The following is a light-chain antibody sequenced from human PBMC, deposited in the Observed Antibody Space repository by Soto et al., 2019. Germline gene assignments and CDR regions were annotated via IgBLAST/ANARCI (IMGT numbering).Light chain of an antibody. J-gene: IGLJ3*02. Sequence: QSALTQPASVSGSPGQSITISCTGTSSDIGGYNYVSWYQQHPGKAPKLMIYAVTNRPSGVSDRFSGSKSGNTASLTISGLQAEDEADYYCSSYTTSNTWVFGGGTQLTVL. V-gene: IGLV2-14*01. CDR2: AVT. CDR3: SSYTTSNTWV. CDR1: SSDIGGYNY.